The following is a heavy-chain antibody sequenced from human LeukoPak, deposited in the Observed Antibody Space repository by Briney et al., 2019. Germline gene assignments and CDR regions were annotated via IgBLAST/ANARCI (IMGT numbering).Heavy chain of an antibody. CDR3: AKETIYDYVWGSYPEPWYYFDY. CDR2: ISSSSISI. V-gene: IGHV3-21*04. CDR1: GFTFSSYT. D-gene: IGHD3-16*02. J-gene: IGHJ4*02. Sequence: PGGSLRLSCAASGFTFSSYTMNWVRQAPGKGLEWVSSISSSSISIYYADSMKGRFTISRDNSKNTLYLQMNSLRAEDTAVYYCAKETIYDYVWGSYPEPWYYFDYWGQGTLVTVSS.